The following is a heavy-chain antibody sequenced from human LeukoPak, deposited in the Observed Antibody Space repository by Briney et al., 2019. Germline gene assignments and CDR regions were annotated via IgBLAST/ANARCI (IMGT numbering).Heavy chain of an antibody. D-gene: IGHD2-21*01. CDR1: GFTVSSNY. V-gene: IGHV3-53*01. J-gene: IGHJ6*02. CDR3: AKRDGYHNGMDV. CDR2: IYIGGST. Sequence: GGSLRLSCAASGFTVSSNYMSWVRQAPGKGLEWVSVIYIGGSTYYADSVKGRFTISRDNSKNTLYLQMNSLRAEDTAVYYCAKRDGYHNGMDVWGQGTTVTVSS.